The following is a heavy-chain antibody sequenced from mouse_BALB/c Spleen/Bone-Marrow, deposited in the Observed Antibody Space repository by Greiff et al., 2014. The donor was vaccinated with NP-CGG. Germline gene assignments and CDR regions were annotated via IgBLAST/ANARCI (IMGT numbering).Heavy chain of an antibody. CDR1: GYAFSNYW. CDR3: ARCDGYSYYFDY. CDR2: IYPGDGDT. J-gene: IGHJ2*01. Sequence: QVQLQQSGADLVRPGSSVKISCKASGYAFSNYWMNWVKQRPGQGLEWIGQIYPGDGDTNYNGKFKGKATLTADKSSSTAYMQLSSLTSEDSAVYFCARCDGYSYYFDYWGQGTPLTVSS. V-gene: IGHV1-80*01. D-gene: IGHD2-3*01.